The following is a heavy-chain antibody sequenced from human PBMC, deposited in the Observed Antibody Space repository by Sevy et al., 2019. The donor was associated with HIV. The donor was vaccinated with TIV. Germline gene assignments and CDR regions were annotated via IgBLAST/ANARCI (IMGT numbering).Heavy chain of an antibody. CDR1: GFNFRTYS. D-gene: IGHD3-3*01. V-gene: IGHV3-21*04. CDR2: ISDDSRYI. CDR3: ARDFTIFGVVSGIDY. Sequence: GGSLRLSCAASGFNFRTYSMNWVRQAPGRGLEWLSSISDDSRYIYYSDSVKGRFTISRANAKNLLFLQMNNLRVEDTAIYYCARDFTIFGVVSGIDYWGQGNLVTVSS. J-gene: IGHJ4*01.